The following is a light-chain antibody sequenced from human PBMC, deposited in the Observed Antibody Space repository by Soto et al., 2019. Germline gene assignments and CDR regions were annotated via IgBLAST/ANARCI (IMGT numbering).Light chain of an antibody. Sequence: DLQMTQSPSSLSASVGDRVTITCRASQGIRHYLAWYQQKPGKVPKLLIYAASTLQSGVPSRFSGSGSGTDFTLTISSLQPEDVATYYCQKYNSAPPVSFGGGTKVEIK. J-gene: IGKJ4*01. CDR3: QKYNSAPPVS. CDR2: AAS. V-gene: IGKV1-27*01. CDR1: QGIRHY.